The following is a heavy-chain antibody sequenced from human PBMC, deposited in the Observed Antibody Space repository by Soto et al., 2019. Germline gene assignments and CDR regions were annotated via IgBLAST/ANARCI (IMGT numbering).Heavy chain of an antibody. V-gene: IGHV3-23*01. J-gene: IGHJ4*02. Sequence: WGSLRLSCAAFGFTFSSYAMIWVLQAPGKGLEWVSGISGSGGSTYYADSVKGRFTISRDNSKNTLYLQMNSLRAEDTAVYYCAKDYYDTGGYSYFDYWGQGTLVTVSS. D-gene: IGHD3-22*01. CDR1: GFTFSSYA. CDR2: ISGSGGST. CDR3: AKDYYDTGGYSYFDY.